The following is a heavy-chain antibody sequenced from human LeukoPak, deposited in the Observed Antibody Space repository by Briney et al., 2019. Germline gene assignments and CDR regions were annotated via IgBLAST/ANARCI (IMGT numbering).Heavy chain of an antibody. CDR2: XXXGGST. V-gene: IGHV3-66*01. Sequence: GGSLRLSCAASGFTVSSNYXXWVRXAPXXXXXXXXXXXXGGSTYYADSVKGRFTISRDNSKNTLYLQMNSLRAEDTAVYYCARDLLTGRYNWNDEGDYWGQGTLVTVSS. J-gene: IGHJ4*02. D-gene: IGHD1-20*01. CDR1: GFTVSSNY. CDR3: ARDLLTGRYNWNDEGDY.